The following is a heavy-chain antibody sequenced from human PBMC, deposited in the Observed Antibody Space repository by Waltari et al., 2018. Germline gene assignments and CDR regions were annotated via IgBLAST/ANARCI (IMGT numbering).Heavy chain of an antibody. CDR3: ARRVKEDVVTRWGNWFDP. Sequence: QVQLQESGPGLVKPSETLSLTCTVSGGSISSYSWNWIRQPAGKGLEWIGRMYASGSSNYIPALKSRVTMSVDTSKNQFSRKLSSVTAADTALYYCARRVKEDVVTRWGNWFDPWGQGTLVTVSS. CDR1: GGSISSYS. V-gene: IGHV4-4*07. CDR2: MYASGSS. D-gene: IGHD5-12*01. J-gene: IGHJ5*02.